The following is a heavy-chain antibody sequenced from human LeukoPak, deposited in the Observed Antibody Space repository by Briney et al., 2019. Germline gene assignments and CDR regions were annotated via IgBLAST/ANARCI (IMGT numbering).Heavy chain of an antibody. CDR2: ISGSGGGT. Sequence: GGSLRLSCAASGFTFSTYAMSWVRQAPGKGLEWVSAISGSGGGTYYADSVKGRFTISRDNSKNTLYLQMNSLRAEDTAVYYCAKERDCSSIIRLGKGDYWGQGTLVTVSS. D-gene: IGHD2-2*01. CDR3: AKERDCSSIIRLGKGDY. V-gene: IGHV3-23*01. CDR1: GFTFSTYA. J-gene: IGHJ4*02.